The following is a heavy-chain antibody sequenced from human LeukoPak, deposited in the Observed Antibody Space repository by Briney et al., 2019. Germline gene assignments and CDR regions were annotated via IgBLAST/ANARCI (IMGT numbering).Heavy chain of an antibody. CDR3: ARARPYYYYMDV. J-gene: IGHJ6*03. Sequence: SETLSLTCTVSGGSISSHYWSWIRQPPGKGLEWIGYIYCSGSTNYNPSLKSRVTISVDTSKNQFSLKLSSVTAADTAVYYCARARPYYYYMDVWGKGTTVTVSS. V-gene: IGHV4-59*11. CDR1: GGSISSHY. CDR2: IYCSGST.